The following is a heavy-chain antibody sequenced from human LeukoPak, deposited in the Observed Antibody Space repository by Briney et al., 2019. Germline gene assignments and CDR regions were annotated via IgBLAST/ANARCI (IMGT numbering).Heavy chain of an antibody. CDR3: ARALAVVVPAALGY. CDR1: GYTYTGYY. D-gene: IGHD2-2*01. CDR2: INPNSGGT. Sequence: ASVKVSCKASGYTYTGYYMHWVRQAPGQGLEWMGWINPNSGGTNYAQKFQGRVTMTRDTSISTAYMELSRLRSDDTAVYYCARALAVVVPAALGYWGQGTLVTVSS. V-gene: IGHV1-2*02. J-gene: IGHJ4*02.